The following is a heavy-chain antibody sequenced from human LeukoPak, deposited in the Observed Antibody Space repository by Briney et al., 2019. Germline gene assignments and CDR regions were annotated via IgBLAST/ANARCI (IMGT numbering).Heavy chain of an antibody. CDR1: GYTFTNYG. J-gene: IGHJ4*02. CDR2: TSTYNENT. Sequence: ASVKVSCKASGYTFTNYGISWVRQAPGQGLEWMGWTSTYNENTNYAQKLQGRVTMTTDTSTSTAYMELRSLRSGDTAVYYCARDVGSSWYGVDYWGQGTLVTVSS. D-gene: IGHD6-13*01. CDR3: ARDVGSSWYGVDY. V-gene: IGHV1-18*01.